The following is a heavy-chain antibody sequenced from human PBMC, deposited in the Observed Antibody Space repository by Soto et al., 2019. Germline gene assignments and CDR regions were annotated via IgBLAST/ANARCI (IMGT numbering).Heavy chain of an antibody. CDR3: ARREITRPIDY. D-gene: IGHD1-26*01. CDR1: GYSISSSNW. Sequence: PSETLSLTCAVSGYSISSSNWWGWIRQPPGKGLEWIGYIYYSGTTYYNPSLKSRVTMSVDTSKNQFSLKLTSVTAVDTAVYYCARREITRPIDYCGQGTLVTVSS. V-gene: IGHV4-28*01. J-gene: IGHJ4*02. CDR2: IYYSGTT.